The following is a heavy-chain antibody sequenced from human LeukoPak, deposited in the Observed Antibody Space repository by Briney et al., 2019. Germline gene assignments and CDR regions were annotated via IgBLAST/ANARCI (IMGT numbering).Heavy chain of an antibody. D-gene: IGHD2-21*02. Sequence: GGSLRLSCAASGFTVSNNYMSWVRQAQGKGLEWVSITYSDSSTNYADSVKGRFTISRDTSQNTLSLQMNSLRAEDTAVYYCVRKNRDFNAAFDIWGQGTVVTVSS. CDR3: VRKNRDFNAAFDI. V-gene: IGHV3-53*01. CDR2: TYSDSST. CDR1: GFTVSNNY. J-gene: IGHJ3*02.